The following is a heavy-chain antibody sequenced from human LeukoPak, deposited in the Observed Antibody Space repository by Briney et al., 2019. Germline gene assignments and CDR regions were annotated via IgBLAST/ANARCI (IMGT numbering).Heavy chain of an antibody. D-gene: IGHD3-10*01. CDR3: ARAGGLTYYYGSGSFDAFDI. CDR1: GGSISSYY. CDR2: IYYSGST. V-gene: IGHV4-59*12. Sequence: PSETLSLTCTVSGGSISSYYWSWIRQPPGKGLEWIGYIYYSGSTYYNPSLKSRVTISVDTSKNQFSLKLSSVTAADTAVYYCARAGGLTYYYGSGSFDAFDIWGQGTMVTVSS. J-gene: IGHJ3*02.